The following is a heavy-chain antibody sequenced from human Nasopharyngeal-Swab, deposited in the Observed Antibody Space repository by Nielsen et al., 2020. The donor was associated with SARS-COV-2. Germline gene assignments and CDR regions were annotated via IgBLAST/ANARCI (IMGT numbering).Heavy chain of an antibody. Sequence: GESLKISCVTSGFTFNNYPMHWVRQAAGKGLEWVAVISYEGSIKKYADFVKGRFTVSRDSSTNTVFLQMNSLKVEDTAVYYCARPSSLLWLGEGRGAFDVRGQGTMLIVSS. CDR1: GFTFNNYP. J-gene: IGHJ3*01. CDR2: ISYEGSIK. V-gene: IGHV3-30*04. D-gene: IGHD3-10*01. CDR3: ARPSSLLWLGEGRGAFDV.